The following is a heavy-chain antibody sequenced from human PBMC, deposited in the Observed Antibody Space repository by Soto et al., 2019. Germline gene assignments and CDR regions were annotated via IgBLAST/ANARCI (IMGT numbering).Heavy chain of an antibody. CDR2: VSNDGIRK. D-gene: IGHD3-22*01. Sequence: QVQLVESGGGVVQPGRSLRLTCAASGFIFSGSGMHCVRQAPGRGLEGVALVSNDGIRKYYGDSVKGRFTISRDNAENTLYLKMNSLRAEDTAVYYCARWVGGSMYDNSGKYDSWGQGTLVTVSS. CDR3: ARWVGGSMYDNSGKYDS. J-gene: IGHJ5*01. CDR1: GFIFSGSG. V-gene: IGHV3-30*03.